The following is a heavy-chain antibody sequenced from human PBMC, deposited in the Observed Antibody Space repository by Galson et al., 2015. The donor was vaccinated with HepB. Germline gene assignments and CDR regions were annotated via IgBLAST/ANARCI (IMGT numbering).Heavy chain of an antibody. J-gene: IGHJ6*02. CDR2: INAGNGNT. CDR1: GYTFTSYA. CDR3: ARLVGATDGMDV. Sequence: SVKVSCKASGYTFTSYAMHWVRQAPGQRLEWMGWINAGNGNTKYSQKFQGRVTITRDTSASTAYMELSSLRSEDTAVYYCARLVGATDGMDVWGQGTTVTVSS. V-gene: IGHV1-3*01. D-gene: IGHD1-26*01.